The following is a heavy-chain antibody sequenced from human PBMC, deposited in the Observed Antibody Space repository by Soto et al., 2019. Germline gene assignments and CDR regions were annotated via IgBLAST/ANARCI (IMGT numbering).Heavy chain of an antibody. J-gene: IGHJ6*02. CDR3: AKDSPILTV. V-gene: IGHV3-23*01. CDR2: LTGSGDGT. D-gene: IGHD2-8*02. Sequence: PGASLRLSCASSGLTFSSYGMSWVRQCPGKGLEWVSALTGSGDGTYYADSVKGRFTISRDNSKNTLYLQMNSLRAEDAAIYYCAKDSPILTVWGQGTTVTVSS. CDR1: GLTFSSYG.